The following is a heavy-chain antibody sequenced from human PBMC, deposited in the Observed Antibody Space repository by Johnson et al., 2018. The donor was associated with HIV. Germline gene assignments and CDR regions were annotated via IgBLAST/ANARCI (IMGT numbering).Heavy chain of an antibody. D-gene: IGHD4-11*01. CDR1: GFTFSDYY. V-gene: IGHV3-11*04. CDR2: ISSSGSTI. CDR3: AGSLRRLQRVFDAFDI. Sequence: QVQLVESGGGLVQPGGSLRLSCAASGFTFSDYYMSWIRQTPGKGLEWVSYISSSGSTIYYADSVKGRFTISRDNAKNSLYLQMNSLRAEDTAVYYCAGSLRRLQRVFDAFDIWGQGTMVTVSS. J-gene: IGHJ3*02.